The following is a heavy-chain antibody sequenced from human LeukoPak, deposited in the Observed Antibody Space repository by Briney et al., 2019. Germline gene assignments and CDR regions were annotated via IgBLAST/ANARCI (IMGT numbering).Heavy chain of an antibody. D-gene: IGHD1-26*01. CDR2: IDPSDSYT. Sequence: VESLKISCKGSGYSFTSYWISWVRQMPGKGLEWMGRIDPSDSYTNYSPSFQGHVTISADKSISTAYLQWSSLKASDTAMYYCARQPLSGSYPRNWFDPWGQGTLVTVSS. J-gene: IGHJ5*02. CDR3: ARQPLSGSYPRNWFDP. V-gene: IGHV5-10-1*01. CDR1: GYSFTSYW.